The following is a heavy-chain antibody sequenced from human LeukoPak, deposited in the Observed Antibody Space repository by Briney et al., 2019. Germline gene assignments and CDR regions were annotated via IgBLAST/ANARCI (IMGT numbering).Heavy chain of an antibody. CDR1: GFTFSSYA. CDR2: LSYDGSIK. CDR3: ARGTSDFDY. D-gene: IGHD3-10*01. J-gene: IGHJ4*02. V-gene: IGHV3-30*09. Sequence: GGSLRLSCAASGFTFSSYAMHWVRQAPGKGLEWVAVLSYDGSIKYYADSVKGRFAISRDSSKNTLYLQMNSLRAEDTAVYYCARGTSDFDYWGQGTLVTVSS.